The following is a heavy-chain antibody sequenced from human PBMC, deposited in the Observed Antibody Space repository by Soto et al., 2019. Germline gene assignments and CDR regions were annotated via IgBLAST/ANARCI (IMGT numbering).Heavy chain of an antibody. CDR3: ATTTYSSSWYNPFDY. V-gene: IGHV1-24*01. D-gene: IGHD6-13*01. J-gene: IGHJ4*02. Sequence: ASVKVCCKVSGDTLTELSMHWVRQAPGKGLEWMGGFDPEDGETICAQKFQGRVTMTEDTSTDTAYMELSSLRSEDTAVYYCATTTYSSSWYNPFDYWGQGTLVNVSS. CDR1: GDTLTELS. CDR2: FDPEDGET.